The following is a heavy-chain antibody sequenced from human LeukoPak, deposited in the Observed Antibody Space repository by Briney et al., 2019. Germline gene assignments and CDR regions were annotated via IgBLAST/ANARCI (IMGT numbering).Heavy chain of an antibody. Sequence: ASVKVSCKASGYTFTSYYMHWVRQASGQGLEWMGIINPSGGSTSYAQKLQGRVTMTRDTSTSTVYMELSSLRSEDTAVYYCARGGGHGVVVVPAAISYWGQGTLVTVSS. CDR3: ARGGGHGVVVVPAAISY. J-gene: IGHJ4*02. D-gene: IGHD2-2*02. V-gene: IGHV1-46*01. CDR2: INPSGGST. CDR1: GYTFTSYY.